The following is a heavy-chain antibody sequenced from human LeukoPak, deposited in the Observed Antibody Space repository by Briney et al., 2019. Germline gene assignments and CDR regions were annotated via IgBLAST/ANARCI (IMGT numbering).Heavy chain of an antibody. CDR3: AGRIFDI. D-gene: IGHD1-26*01. CDR1: EFTFSRYW. V-gene: IGHV3-7*01. Sequence: GGSLRLSCTASEFTFSRYWMSWVRQAPGKGLEWVANIKEDGSEKYYVDSVKGRFTISRDNAKNSLYLQMNSLRAEDTAVYYCAGRIFDIWGQGTMVTASS. J-gene: IGHJ3*02. CDR2: IKEDGSEK.